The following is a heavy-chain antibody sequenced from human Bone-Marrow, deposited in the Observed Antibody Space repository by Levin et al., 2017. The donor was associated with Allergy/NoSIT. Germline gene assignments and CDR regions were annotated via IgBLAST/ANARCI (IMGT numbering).Heavy chain of an antibody. CDR3: AKGWTIFGDY. V-gene: IGHV3-23*01. CDR2: IGGSGATI. D-gene: IGHD3-3*01. CDR1: GISFSNYP. Sequence: PGGSLRLSCEASGISFSNYPMSWVRQAPGKGLEWVSLIGGSGATIHYADSVKGRFAVSRDNSKSTLYLQMYSLRADDTAVYYCAKGWTIFGDYWGQGSLVTVSS. J-gene: IGHJ4*02.